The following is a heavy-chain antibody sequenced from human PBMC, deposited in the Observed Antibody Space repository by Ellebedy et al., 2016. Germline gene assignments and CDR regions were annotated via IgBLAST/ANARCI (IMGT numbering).Heavy chain of an antibody. D-gene: IGHD6-13*01. CDR1: GFTFSDYY. CDR2: ISSSGSAI. Sequence: GESLKISXAASGFTFSDYYMSWIRQAPGKGLEWVSYISSSGSAISYADPVKGRFTISRDNAKNSLYLQMNSLRAEDTAVYYCARGAGAAPGSHWGQGTLVTVSS. J-gene: IGHJ4*02. CDR3: ARGAGAAPGSH. V-gene: IGHV3-11*01.